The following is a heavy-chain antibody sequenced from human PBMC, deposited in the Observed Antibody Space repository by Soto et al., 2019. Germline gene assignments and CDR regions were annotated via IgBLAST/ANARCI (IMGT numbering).Heavy chain of an antibody. CDR3: AGEVHYYDSNGPSTSYGMDV. CDR1: GGTFSSYA. D-gene: IGHD3-22*01. Sequence: GASVKVSCKASGGTFSSYAISWVRQAPGQGLEWMGGIIPIFGTANYAQKFQGRVTITADESTSTAYMELSSLRSEDTAVYYCAGEVHYYDSNGPSTSYGMDVWGQGTTVTVSS. J-gene: IGHJ6*02. CDR2: IIPIFGTA. V-gene: IGHV1-69*13.